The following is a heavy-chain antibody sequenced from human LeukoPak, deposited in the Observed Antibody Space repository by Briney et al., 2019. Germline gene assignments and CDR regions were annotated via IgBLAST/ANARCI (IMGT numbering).Heavy chain of an antibody. CDR1: GDSIRSYY. D-gene: IGHD6-19*01. V-gene: IGHV4-59*08. CDR3: ARLQGQWQVNNWFDP. J-gene: IGHJ5*02. CDR2: MYYSGST. Sequence: PSETLSLTCTVSGDSIRSYYWSWIRQPPGKGLEWIGDMYYSGSTNYNPSLKSRVTISVDTPKNQFSLKLISVTAADTAVYYCARLQGQWQVNNWFDPWGQGTLVTVSS.